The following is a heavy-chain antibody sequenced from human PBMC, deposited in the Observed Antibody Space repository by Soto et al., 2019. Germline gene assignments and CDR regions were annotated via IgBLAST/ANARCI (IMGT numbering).Heavy chain of an antibody. CDR2: INQDGSVK. CDR1: GFTFSHYW. Sequence: EVQLVDSGGDLVQPGGSLRLSCAASGFTFSHYWMTWVRQAPGKGLEWVANINQDGSVKTYLDSMKGRLTISRDNAQDSLYLQMDSLRAEDTAVYSCGRDPGYGALDYWGQGTLVTVSA. CDR3: GRDPGYGALDY. J-gene: IGHJ4*02. V-gene: IGHV3-7*01. D-gene: IGHD4-17*01.